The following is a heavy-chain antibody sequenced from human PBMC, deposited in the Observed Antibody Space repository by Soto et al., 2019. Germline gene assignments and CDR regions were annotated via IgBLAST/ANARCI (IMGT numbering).Heavy chain of an antibody. J-gene: IGHJ6*02. CDR3: AREYDYTMDV. V-gene: IGHV3-11*05. Sequence: QVQLVESGGGLVRPGGSLRLSCEASGFTFRDYYMTWFRQAPGKGLEWLSYIDSSTKYTNYADSVKGRFTISRDNAKNSLYLQMNSLRADDTAVYYCAREYDYTMDVWGQGTRVTVSS. CDR1: GFTFRDYY. CDR2: IDSSTKYT. D-gene: IGHD4-4*01.